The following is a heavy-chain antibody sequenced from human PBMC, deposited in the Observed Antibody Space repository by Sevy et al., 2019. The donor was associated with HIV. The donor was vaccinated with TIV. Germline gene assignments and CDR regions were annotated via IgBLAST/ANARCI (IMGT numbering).Heavy chain of an antibody. J-gene: IGHJ4*02. Sequence: GESLKISCKGSGYSFTSYWIGWVRQMPGKGLEWMGIIYPGDSDTRYSPSFQGQVTISADKSISTAYLQWSSLKASDTAMYYCARRYYDFWSGYYTELGPRVYFDYWGQGTLVTVSS. V-gene: IGHV5-51*01. CDR3: ARRYYDFWSGYYTELGPRVYFDY. D-gene: IGHD3-3*01. CDR1: GYSFTSYW. CDR2: IYPGDSDT.